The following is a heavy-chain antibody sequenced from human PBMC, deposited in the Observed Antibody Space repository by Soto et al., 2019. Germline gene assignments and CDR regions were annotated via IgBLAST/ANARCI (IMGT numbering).Heavy chain of an antibody. Sequence: TLSLTCTVSGGSMSNYYWSWIRQPPGKGLEWIGYIYYIGSTNYNPSLKSRVTMSVDTSRNQFSLKLSSVTAADTAVYYCARDIAGMVRGYYYYGMDVWGQGTTVTVSS. CDR3: ARDIAGMVRGYYYYGMDV. D-gene: IGHD3-10*01. V-gene: IGHV4-59*12. CDR2: IYYIGST. J-gene: IGHJ6*02. CDR1: GGSMSNYY.